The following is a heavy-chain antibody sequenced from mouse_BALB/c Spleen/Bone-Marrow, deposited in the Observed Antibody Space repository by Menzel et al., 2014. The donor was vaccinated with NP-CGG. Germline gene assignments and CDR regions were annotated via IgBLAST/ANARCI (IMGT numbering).Heavy chain of an antibody. CDR1: GYTFTNYS. V-gene: IGHV1S81*02. CDR3: TRSGYYGYGWYFDV. CDR2: INPSNDTP. J-gene: IGHJ1*01. Sequence: QVQLKESGAELVKPGASVKLSCRVSGYTFTNYSVYWVKQRPGQGLEWIGEINPSNDTPNFNEKFKSKATLTVDKSSSTAYMQLSSLTSEDSAVYYCTRSGYYGYGWYFDVWGAGTTVTVSS. D-gene: IGHD1-2*01.